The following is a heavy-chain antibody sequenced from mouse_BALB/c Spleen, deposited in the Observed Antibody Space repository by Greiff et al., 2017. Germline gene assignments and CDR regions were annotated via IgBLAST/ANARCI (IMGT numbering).Heavy chain of an antibody. CDR2: INPSTGYT. J-gene: IGHJ4*01. Sequence: QVQLQQSGAELAKPGASVKMSCKASGYTFTSYWMHWVKQRPGQGLEWIGYINPSTGYTEYNQKFKDKATLTADKSSSTAYMQLSSLTSEDSAVYYCARSGVVEAMDYWGQGTSVTVSS. CDR1: GYTFTSYW. CDR3: ARSGVVEAMDY. D-gene: IGHD1-1*01. V-gene: IGHV1-7*01.